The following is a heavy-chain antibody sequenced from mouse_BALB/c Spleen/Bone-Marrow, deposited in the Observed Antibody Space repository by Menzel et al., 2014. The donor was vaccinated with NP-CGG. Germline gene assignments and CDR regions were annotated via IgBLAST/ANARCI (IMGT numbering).Heavy chain of an antibody. J-gene: IGHJ3*01. Sequence: QVQLKHSGPELVRPGVSVKISCKGSGYTFTDYAMHWVKRSHAKSLEWIGVISTYSGNTNYNQKFKGKATMTVDKSSSTAYMELARLTSEDSAIYCCARAGYGSSYDWFAYWGQGTLVTVSA. CDR2: ISTYSGNT. CDR3: ARAGYGSSYDWFAY. D-gene: IGHD1-1*01. CDR1: GYTFTDYA. V-gene: IGHV1-67*01.